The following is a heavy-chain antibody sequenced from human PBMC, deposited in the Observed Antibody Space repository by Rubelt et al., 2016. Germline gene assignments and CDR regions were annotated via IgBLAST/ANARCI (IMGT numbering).Heavy chain of an antibody. V-gene: IGHV3-7*01. Sequence: EVQLVESGGGLVQPGGSLRLSCAASGFTFSAYWMSWVRQTPGKGLEWVANIKYDGSEEYYVDSVKGRFTISRDNAKNSVYLQMNSLRAEDTAVYYCATGATVRSNWFDPWGQGTLVTVSS. CDR1: GFTFSAYW. CDR2: IKYDGSEE. J-gene: IGHJ5*02. CDR3: ATGATVRSNWFDP. D-gene: IGHD4-17*01.